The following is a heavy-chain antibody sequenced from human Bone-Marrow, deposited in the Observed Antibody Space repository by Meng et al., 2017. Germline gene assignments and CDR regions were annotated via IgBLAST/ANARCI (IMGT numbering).Heavy chain of an antibody. CDR3: ARETRGSGWLYYFDY. CDR1: GGSISSYY. J-gene: IGHJ4*02. V-gene: IGHV4-59*01. D-gene: IGHD6-19*01. Sequence: PSETLSLTCTVSGGSISSYYWSWIRQPPGKGLEWIGYIYYSGSTNYNPSLKSRVTISVDTSKNQFSLKLSSVTAADTAVYYCARETRGSGWLYYFDYWGQGTLVTVSS. CDR2: IYYSGST.